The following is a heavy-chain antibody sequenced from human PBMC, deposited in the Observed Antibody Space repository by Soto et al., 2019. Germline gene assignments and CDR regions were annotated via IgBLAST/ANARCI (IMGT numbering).Heavy chain of an antibody. V-gene: IGHV1-69*06. CDR1: GGTFNSYG. J-gene: IGHJ4*02. CDR2: IIPLYGTV. CDR3: AKVRVIRGVIPSHFGL. Sequence: QDHLAQSGAEVKKPGSSVTVSCKASGGTFNSYGISWVRQAPGQGLDWMGVIIPLYGTVNYAQKFQGRVSISADKSTSPAYMGLRSLRSDDTAVYYCAKVRVIRGVIPSHFGLWGQGTLVTVSS. D-gene: IGHD3-10*01.